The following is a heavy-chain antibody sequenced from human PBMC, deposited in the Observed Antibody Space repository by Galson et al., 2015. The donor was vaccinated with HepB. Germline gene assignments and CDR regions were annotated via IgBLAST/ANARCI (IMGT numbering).Heavy chain of an antibody. CDR2: IDPSDSYI. V-gene: IGHV5-10-1*04. CDR3: ARQVSAYYGMDV. D-gene: IGHD3-3*01. CDR1: GYSFTSYW. Sequence: QSGAEVKKPGESLRISCKGSGYSFTSYWMSWVRQMPGKGLEWMGIIDPSDSYIKYSPSFQGQVIISVDKSISTAYLQWSSLKASDSAMYYCARQVSAYYGMDVWGQGTAVTVAS. J-gene: IGHJ6*02.